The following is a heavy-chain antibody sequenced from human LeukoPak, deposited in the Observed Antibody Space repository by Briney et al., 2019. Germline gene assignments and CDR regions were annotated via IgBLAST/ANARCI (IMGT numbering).Heavy chain of an antibody. J-gene: IGHJ4*02. Sequence: GGSLRLSCAASGFTFSSYAMHWVRQAPGKGLEWVAVISYDGSNKYYADSVKGRFTISRDNSKNTLYLQMNSLRAEDTAVYYCARQDYYFEYWGQGTLVTVSS. CDR1: GFTFSSYA. CDR3: ARQDYYFEY. CDR2: ISYDGSNK. V-gene: IGHV3-30-3*01.